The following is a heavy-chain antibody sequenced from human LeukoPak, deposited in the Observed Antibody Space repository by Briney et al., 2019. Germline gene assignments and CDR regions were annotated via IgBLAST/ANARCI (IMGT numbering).Heavy chain of an antibody. J-gene: IGHJ4*02. V-gene: IGHV3-53*01. CDR1: GFTVSSKY. Sequence: GGSLGLSCAASGFTVSSKYMSWVRQTPGKGLQWVALIYSSGDAYTPDSVKGRFTISRDDSENTLYLQMDSLRADDTAVYYCATGYYFGSGSYGYLDYWGQGTLVTVSS. CDR2: IYSSGDA. D-gene: IGHD3-10*01. CDR3: ATGYYFGSGSYGYLDY.